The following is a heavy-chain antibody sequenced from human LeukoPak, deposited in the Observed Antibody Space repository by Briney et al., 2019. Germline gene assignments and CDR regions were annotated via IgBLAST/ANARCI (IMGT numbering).Heavy chain of an antibody. J-gene: IGHJ4*02. Sequence: KPSETLSLTCTVSGGSISSYYWSRIRRPAGKGLEWIGRIYTSGSTNYNPSLKSRVTISVDTSKNQFSLKLSSVTAADTAVYYCARHPSAVAGKTFDCWGQGTLVTVSS. CDR2: IYTSGST. V-gene: IGHV4-4*07. D-gene: IGHD6-19*01. CDR1: GGSISSYY. CDR3: ARHPSAVAGKTFDC.